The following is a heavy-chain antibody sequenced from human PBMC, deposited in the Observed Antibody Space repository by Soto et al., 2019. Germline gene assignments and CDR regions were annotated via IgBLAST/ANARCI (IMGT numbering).Heavy chain of an antibody. CDR3: ARGGRWFREFDAFDI. CDR2: IYSGGST. D-gene: IGHD3-10*01. V-gene: IGHV3-66*01. Sequence: EVQLVESGGGLVQPGGSLRLSCAASGFTVSSNYMSWVRQAPGKGLEWVSVIYSGGSTYYADSVKGRFTISRDNSKNTLYLQMNSLRAEDTAVYYCARGGRWFREFDAFDIWGQGTMVTVSS. J-gene: IGHJ3*02. CDR1: GFTVSSNY.